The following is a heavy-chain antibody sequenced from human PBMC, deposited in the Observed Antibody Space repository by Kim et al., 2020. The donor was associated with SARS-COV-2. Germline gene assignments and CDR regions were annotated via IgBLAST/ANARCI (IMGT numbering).Heavy chain of an antibody. CDR3: ARDWRIYYYYYYMDV. D-gene: IGHD2-15*01. J-gene: IGHJ6*03. CDR2: INPNSGGT. Sequence: ASVKVSCKASGYTFTGYYMHWVRQAPGQGLEWMGWINPNSGGTNYAQKFQGRVTMTRDTSISTAYMELSRLRSDDTAVYYCARDWRIYYYYYYMDVWGKGTTVTVSS. V-gene: IGHV1-2*02. CDR1: GYTFTGYY.